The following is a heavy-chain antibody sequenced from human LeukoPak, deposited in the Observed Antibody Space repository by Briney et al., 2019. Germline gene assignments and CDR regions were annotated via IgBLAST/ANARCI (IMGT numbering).Heavy chain of an antibody. D-gene: IGHD6-13*01. CDR1: GGTFSSYA. CDR2: IIPIFGTA. CDR3: ARSSREQLVLIDNWFDP. Sequence: SVKVSCKASGGTFSSYAISWVRQAPGQGLEWMGGIIPIFGTANYAQKFQGRVTITADESTSTAYMELSSLRSEDTAVYYCARSSREQLVLIDNWFDPWGQGTLVTVSS. J-gene: IGHJ5*02. V-gene: IGHV1-69*01.